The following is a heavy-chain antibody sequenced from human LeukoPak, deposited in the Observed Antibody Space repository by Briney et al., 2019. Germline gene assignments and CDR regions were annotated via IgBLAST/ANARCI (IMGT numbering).Heavy chain of an antibody. Sequence: ASVKVSCKASGYTFTGYYMHWVRQAPGQGLEWMGWINPNSGGTNYAQKFQGRVTMTRGTSISTAYMELSRLRSDDTAVYYCARGLAWCSSTSCYILYYFDYWGQGTLVTVSS. CDR3: ARGLAWCSSTSCYILYYFDY. CDR1: GYTFTGYY. J-gene: IGHJ4*02. V-gene: IGHV1-2*02. CDR2: INPNSGGT. D-gene: IGHD2-2*02.